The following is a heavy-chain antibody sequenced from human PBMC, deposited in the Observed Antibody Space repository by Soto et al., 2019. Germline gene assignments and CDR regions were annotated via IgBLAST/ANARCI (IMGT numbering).Heavy chain of an antibody. J-gene: IGHJ4*02. CDR3: AKDQLGATAFDY. CDR2: ISYDGSNK. V-gene: IGHV3-30*18. D-gene: IGHD1-26*01. Sequence: PVGSLRLSCAASGFTFSSYGMHWVRKAPGKGLEWVAVISYDGSNKYYADSVKGRFTISRDNSKNTLYLQMNSLRAEDTAVYYCAKDQLGATAFDYWGQGTLVTVSS. CDR1: GFTFSSYG.